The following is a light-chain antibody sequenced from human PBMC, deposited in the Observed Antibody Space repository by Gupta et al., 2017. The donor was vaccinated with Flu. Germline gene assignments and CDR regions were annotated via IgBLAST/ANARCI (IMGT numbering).Light chain of an antibody. CDR1: QSVSSSY. V-gene: IGKV3-20*01. CDR3: QQYGSSPPT. Sequence: EIVLTQSPGTLSLSPGERATLSCRASQSVSSSYLAWYQQKPGQAPRLLIYGASSRATGIPDRFSGSGSGTDFTLTISRLEPEDFAVYYCQQYGSSPPTFGHGTKVDIK. CDR2: GAS. J-gene: IGKJ3*01.